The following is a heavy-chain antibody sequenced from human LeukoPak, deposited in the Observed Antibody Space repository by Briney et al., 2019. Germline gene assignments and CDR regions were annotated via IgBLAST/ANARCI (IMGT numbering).Heavy chain of an antibody. CDR3: ARGGTAMAEDYFEY. V-gene: IGHV3-20*04. Sequence: GGSLRLSCAASGFAFDDYGMSWVRQAPGKGLEWVSGIHWNGGRTAYADSVKGRFTISRDNAKNSVYLQMNSLRAEDTALYYCARGGTAMAEDYFEYWGQGALVTVSS. J-gene: IGHJ4*02. CDR2: IHWNGGRT. CDR1: GFAFDDYG. D-gene: IGHD5-18*01.